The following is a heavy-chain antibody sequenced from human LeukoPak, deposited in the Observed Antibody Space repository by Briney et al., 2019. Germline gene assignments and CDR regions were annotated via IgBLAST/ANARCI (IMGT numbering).Heavy chain of an antibody. D-gene: IGHD1/OR15-1a*01. CDR3: ARGGVWNKVFDP. Sequence: SETLSLTCAAYGGSFSGYYWSWIRQPPGKGLEWIGEINHSGSTNYNPSLKSRVTISVDTSKNQISLKLSSVTAADTAVYYCARGGVWNKVFDPWGQGTLVTVSS. J-gene: IGHJ5*02. V-gene: IGHV4-34*01. CDR2: INHSGST. CDR1: GGSFSGYY.